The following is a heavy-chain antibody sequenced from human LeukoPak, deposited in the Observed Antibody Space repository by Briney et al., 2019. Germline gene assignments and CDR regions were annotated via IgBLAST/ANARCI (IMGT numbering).Heavy chain of an antibody. CDR2: MNPNSGNT. V-gene: IGHV1-8*01. D-gene: IGHD3-9*01. Sequence: ASVKVSCKASGYTFTSYDINWVRQATGQGLEWMGWMNPNSGNTGCAQKFQGRVTMTRNTSISTAYMELSSLRSEDTAVYYCARAVTVRRYFDWLLPYYYYYMDVWGKGTTVTVSS. CDR3: ARAVTVRRYFDWLLPYYYYYMDV. CDR1: GYTFTSYD. J-gene: IGHJ6*03.